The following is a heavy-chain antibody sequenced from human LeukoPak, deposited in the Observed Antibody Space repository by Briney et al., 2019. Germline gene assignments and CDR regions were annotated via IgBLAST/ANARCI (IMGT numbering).Heavy chain of an antibody. V-gene: IGHV1-2*02. J-gene: IGHJ4*02. CDR2: ISPNSGGT. CDR1: GYTFSGYY. D-gene: IGHD3-22*01. Sequence: GASVKVSCKASGYTFSGYYMHWVRQAPGQGLEWMGWISPNSGGTNYAQKFQGRVTMTRDTSISTAYMELSRLRSDDTAVYYCARRRGSSGYAIWGQGTLVTVSS. CDR3: ARRRGSSGYAI.